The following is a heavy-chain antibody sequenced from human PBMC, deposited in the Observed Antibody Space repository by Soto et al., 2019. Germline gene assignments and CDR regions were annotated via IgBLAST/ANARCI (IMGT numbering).Heavy chain of an antibody. Sequence: AGGSLRLSCAASGFTFSSYAMHWVRQAPGKGLEWVAVISYDGSNKYYADSVKGRFTISRDNSKNTLYLQMNSLRAEDTAVYYCARARDYYGSGSYFYYYYYYGMDVWGQGTTVTVSS. D-gene: IGHD3-10*01. CDR3: ARARDYYGSGSYFYYYYYYGMDV. CDR2: ISYDGSNK. V-gene: IGHV3-30-3*01. CDR1: GFTFSSYA. J-gene: IGHJ6*02.